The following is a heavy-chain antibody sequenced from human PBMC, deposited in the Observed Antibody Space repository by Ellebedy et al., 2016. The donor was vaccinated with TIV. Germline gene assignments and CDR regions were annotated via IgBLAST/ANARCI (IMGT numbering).Heavy chain of an antibody. Sequence: GGSLRLSCAASGFTFSNFWMSWVRQAPGKGLEWVANIKQDGSEKYYVDSVKGRFTVSRDNAKYSLYLQMNSLRAEDTAVYYCARETYYYDSSGYYYNDYWGQGTLVTVSS. J-gene: IGHJ4*02. V-gene: IGHV3-7*01. CDR3: ARETYYYDSSGYYYNDY. D-gene: IGHD3-22*01. CDR2: IKQDGSEK. CDR1: GFTFSNFW.